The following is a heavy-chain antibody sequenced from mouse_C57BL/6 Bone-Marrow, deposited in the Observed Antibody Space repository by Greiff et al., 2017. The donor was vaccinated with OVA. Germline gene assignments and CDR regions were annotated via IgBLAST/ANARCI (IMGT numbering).Heavy chain of an antibody. CDR2: IYPSDSET. J-gene: IGHJ2*01. V-gene: IGHV1-61*01. CDR3: ARGGSGLRLLIDY. D-gene: IGHD3-2*02. Sequence: QVQLQQPGAELVRPGSSVKLSCKASGYTFTSYWMDWVKQRPGQGLEWIGNIYPSDSETHYNQKFKDKATLTVDKSSSTAYMQLSSLTSEDSAVYYGARGGSGLRLLIDYWGQGTTLTVSS. CDR1: GYTFTSYW.